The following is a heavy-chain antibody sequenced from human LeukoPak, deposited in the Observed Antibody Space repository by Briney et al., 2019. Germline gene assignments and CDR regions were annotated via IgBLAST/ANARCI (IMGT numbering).Heavy chain of an antibody. CDR2: ISGSGGST. CDR1: GFTFSSYA. V-gene: IGHV3-23*01. D-gene: IGHD4-17*01. CDR3: ATLWGDYGSFSEYFQH. Sequence: GRSLRLSCAASGFTFSSYAMSWVRQAPGKGLEWVSAISGSGGSTYYADSVKGRFTISRDNSKNTLYLQMNSLRAEDTAVYYCATLWGDYGSFSEYFQHWGQGTLVTVSS. J-gene: IGHJ1*01.